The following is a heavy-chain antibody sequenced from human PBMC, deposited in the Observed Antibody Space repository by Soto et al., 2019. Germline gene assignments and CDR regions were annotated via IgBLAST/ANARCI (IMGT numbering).Heavy chain of an antibody. V-gene: IGHV3-33*01. Sequence: GSLRLSCAASGFTFSSYGMHWVRQAPCKGLEWVAVIWYDGSNKYYADSVKGRFTISRDNSKNTLYLQMNSLRAEDTAVYYCARERAPGVFDYWGQGTLVTVSS. CDR3: ARERAPGVFDY. CDR1: GFTFSSYG. CDR2: IWYDGSNK. J-gene: IGHJ4*02.